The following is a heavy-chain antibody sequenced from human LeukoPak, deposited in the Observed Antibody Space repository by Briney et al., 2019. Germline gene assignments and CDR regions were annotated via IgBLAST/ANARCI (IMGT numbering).Heavy chain of an antibody. CDR3: ARYYDSSGYWSTPHFDS. D-gene: IGHD3-22*01. CDR1: GGTISSYY. J-gene: IGHJ4*02. CDR2: IHDSGST. V-gene: IGHV4-59*01. Sequence: SETLSLTCTVSGGTISSYYWNWIRQPPGKGLEWIGYIHDSGSTKYNPSLKSRVTISVDTSKNQFSLKLSSVTAADTAVYYCARYYDSSGYWSTPHFDSWGQGTLVTVSS.